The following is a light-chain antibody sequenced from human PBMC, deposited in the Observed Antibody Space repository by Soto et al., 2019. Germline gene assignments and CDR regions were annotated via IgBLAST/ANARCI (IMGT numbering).Light chain of an antibody. J-gene: IGKJ1*01. CDR2: DAS. CDR3: QQDNSYSWT. V-gene: IGKV1-5*01. CDR1: QSISSW. Sequence: DIQMPPSPSTLSAYVGTSVTITCLASQSISSWLAWYQQKPGKAPKLLIYDASSLESGVPSRFSGSGSGTEFTLTISSLQPDDFATYYCQQDNSYSWTFGQGTKVDI.